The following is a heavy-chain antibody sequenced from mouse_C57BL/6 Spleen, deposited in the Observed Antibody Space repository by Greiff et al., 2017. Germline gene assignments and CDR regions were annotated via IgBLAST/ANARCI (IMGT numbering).Heavy chain of an antibody. D-gene: IGHD1-1*02. CDR1: GYAFTNYL. V-gene: IGHV1-54*01. CDR2: INPGSGGT. CDR3: ARGGTMAMDY. Sequence: VQLQQSGAELVRPGTSVKVSCKASGYAFTNYLIEWVKQRPGQGLEWIGVINPGSGGTNYNEKFKGKATLTADKSSSTAYMQLSSLTSEDSAVYFCARGGTMAMDYWGQGTSVTVSS. J-gene: IGHJ4*01.